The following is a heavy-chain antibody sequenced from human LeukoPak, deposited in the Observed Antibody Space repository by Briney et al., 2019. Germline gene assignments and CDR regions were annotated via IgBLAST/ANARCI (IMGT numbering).Heavy chain of an antibody. CDR1: GFTFSSYW. D-gene: IGHD3-10*01. CDR3: ARDATMVPLYYYYYMDV. CDR2: INSDGSNI. J-gene: IGHJ6*03. Sequence: PGGSLRLSCAASGFTFSSYWMHWVRQAPGKGLVWVSRINSDGSNIIYADSVKGRFTISRDNAKNSLYLQMNSLRAEDTAVYYCARDATMVPLYYYYYMDVWGKGTTVTVSS. V-gene: IGHV3-74*01.